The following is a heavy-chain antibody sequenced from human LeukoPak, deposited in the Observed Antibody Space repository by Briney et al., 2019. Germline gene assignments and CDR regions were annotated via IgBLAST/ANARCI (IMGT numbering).Heavy chain of an antibody. CDR2: INAGNGNT. CDR1: GYTFTSYA. J-gene: IGHJ4*02. V-gene: IGHV1-3*01. D-gene: IGHD3-10*01. CDR3: ARTTYYYGSGSLFDY. Sequence: ASVKVSCKASGYTFTSYAMHWVHQAPGQRLEWMGWINAGNGNTKYSQKFQGRVTITRDTSASTAYMELSSLRSEDTAVYYCARTTYYYGSGSLFDYWGQGTLVTVSS.